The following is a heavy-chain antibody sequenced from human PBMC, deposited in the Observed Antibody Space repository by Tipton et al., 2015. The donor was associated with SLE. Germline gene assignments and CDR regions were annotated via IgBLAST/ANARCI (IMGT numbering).Heavy chain of an antibody. CDR2: IKEDGSGK. V-gene: IGHV3-7*03. D-gene: IGHD1-26*01. CDR3: VRDSGTYGRGWFDP. J-gene: IGHJ5*02. CDR1: GFSFSTYW. Sequence: GSLRLSCAASGFSFSTYWMSWVRQAPGKGLEWVANIKEDGSGKYYVDSVKGRFTISRDNAKNSLHLQMTSLRVEDTGVYYCVRDSGTYGRGWFDPWGQGTLVSVSS.